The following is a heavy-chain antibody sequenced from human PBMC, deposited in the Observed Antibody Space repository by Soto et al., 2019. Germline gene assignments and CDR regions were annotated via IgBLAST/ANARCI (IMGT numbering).Heavy chain of an antibody. CDR3: ARLSTRSPYSSSREY. J-gene: IGHJ4*02. Sequence: PSVKVSCKASGYSFTGYYMHWVRQAPGQGLEWMGWINPNSGGTNYAQKFQGRVTMTRDTSISTAYMELSRLRSDDTAVYYCARLSTRSPYSSSREYWGQRTLVIVSS. CDR2: INPNSGGT. CDR1: GYSFTGYY. D-gene: IGHD6-13*01. V-gene: IGHV1-2*02.